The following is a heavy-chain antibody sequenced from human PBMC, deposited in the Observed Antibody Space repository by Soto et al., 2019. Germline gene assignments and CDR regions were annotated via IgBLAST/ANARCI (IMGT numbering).Heavy chain of an antibody. D-gene: IGHD3-10*01. CDR3: ASQGSGSYYIDY. CDR2: IIPILGIA. J-gene: IGHJ4*02. CDR1: GGTFSSYT. V-gene: IGHV1-69*02. Sequence: SVKVSCKASGGTFSSYTISWVRQAPGQGLEWMGRIIPILGIANYAQKFQGRVTITADKSTSTAYMELSSLRSEDTAVYYCASQGSGSYYIDYWGQGTLVTVSS.